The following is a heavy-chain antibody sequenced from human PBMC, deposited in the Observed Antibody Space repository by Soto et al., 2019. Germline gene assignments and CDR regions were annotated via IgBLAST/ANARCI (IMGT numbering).Heavy chain of an antibody. J-gene: IGHJ4*02. CDR2: IIPILGIA. D-gene: IGHD4-17*01. Sequence: QVQLVQSGAEVKKPGSSVKVSCKASGGTFSSYTISWVRQAPGQGLEWMGRIIPILGIANYAQKFQGRVTINADKSTSTAYMELSSLRSEDTAVYYCASRPFVGTVTTTEFDYWGQGTLVTVSS. CDR3: ASRPFVGTVTTTEFDY. CDR1: GGTFSSYT. V-gene: IGHV1-69*02.